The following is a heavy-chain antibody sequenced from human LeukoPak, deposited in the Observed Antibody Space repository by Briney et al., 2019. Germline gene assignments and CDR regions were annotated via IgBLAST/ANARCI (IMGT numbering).Heavy chain of an antibody. J-gene: IGHJ4*02. V-gene: IGHV3-23*01. CDR1: GFTFSSYA. CDR2: ISGSGGST. CDR3: SKGGDDSSSWSDY. Sequence: HPGGSLRLSCAASGFTFSSYAMSWVRQAPGKGLEWVSAISGSGGSTYYADSVKGRFTISRDNSRNTLSLQMTSLRAEDTAVYYCSKGGDDSSSWSDYWGQGALVTVSS. D-gene: IGHD6-13*01.